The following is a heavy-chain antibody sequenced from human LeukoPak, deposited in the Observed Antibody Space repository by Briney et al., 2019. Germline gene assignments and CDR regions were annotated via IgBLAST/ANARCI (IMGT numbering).Heavy chain of an antibody. CDR1: GYSFTNYW. V-gene: IGHV5-51*01. D-gene: IGHD3-16*01. CDR2: IYPGDSDT. CDR3: ARRLGNWFDP. Sequence: GESLKISCKCSGYSFTNYWIAWVRQLPGKDLEWMGIIYPGDSDTRYSPSFQGQVTISADKSISTAYLQWSSLKASDSAMYYCARRLGNWFDPWGQGTLVTVPS. J-gene: IGHJ5*02.